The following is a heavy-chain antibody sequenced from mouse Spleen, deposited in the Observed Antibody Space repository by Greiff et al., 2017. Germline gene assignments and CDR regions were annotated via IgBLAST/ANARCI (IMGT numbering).Heavy chain of an antibody. V-gene: IGHV1-18*01. D-gene: IGHD1-1*01. Sequence: EVQLQQSGPELVKPGASVKIPCKASGYTFTDYNMDWVKQSHGKSLEWIGDINPNNGGTIYNQKFKGKATLTVDKSSSTAYMELRSLTSEDTAVYYCARRGDYYGSSPGWFAYWGQGTLVTVSA. CDR1: GYTFTDYN. CDR2: INPNNGGT. J-gene: IGHJ3*01. CDR3: ARRGDYYGSSPGWFAY.